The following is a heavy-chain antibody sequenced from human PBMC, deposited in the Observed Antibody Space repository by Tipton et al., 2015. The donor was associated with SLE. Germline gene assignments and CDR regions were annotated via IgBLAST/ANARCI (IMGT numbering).Heavy chain of an antibody. V-gene: IGHV4-61*05. CDR2: ISYSGST. CDR1: GGSISITNYY. CDR3: ARMRGGYNAHH. Sequence: TLSLTCTVSGGSISITNYYWGWIRQPPGKGLEWIGYISYSGSTNYNPSVRSRVSISLDTSKNQFSLKVKSVTTADTAVYYCARMRGGYNAHHWGQGILVTVSS. D-gene: IGHD5-24*01. J-gene: IGHJ5*02.